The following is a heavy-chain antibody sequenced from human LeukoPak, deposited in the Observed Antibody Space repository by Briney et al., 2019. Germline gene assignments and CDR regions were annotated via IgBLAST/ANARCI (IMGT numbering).Heavy chain of an antibody. CDR1: GGSISSHY. V-gene: IGHV4-59*11. CDR2: IYYSGST. Sequence: SETLSLTCTVSGGSISSHYWSWIRQPPGKGLEWIGYIYYSGSTNYNPSLKSRVTISVDTSKNQFSLKLSSLTAADTAVYYCARDLGRGFDYWGQGTLVTVSS. D-gene: IGHD7-27*01. CDR3: ARDLGRGFDY. J-gene: IGHJ4*02.